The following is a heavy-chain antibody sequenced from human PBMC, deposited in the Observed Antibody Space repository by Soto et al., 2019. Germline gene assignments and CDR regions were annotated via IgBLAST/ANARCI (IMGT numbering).Heavy chain of an antibody. Sequence: GGSPRLSCATSGFTFSDHYMDWVRQAPGKGLEWVGRTRNKANGYILEYAASVKGRFTISRDDSSNSLFLQMNSLKTEDTAVYYCVIVNLVPGSRFFYYWRQGIFVLVSS. V-gene: IGHV3-72*01. CDR3: VIVNLVPGSRFFYY. CDR2: TRNKANGYIL. D-gene: IGHD6-19*01. CDR1: GFTFSDHY. J-gene: IGHJ4*02.